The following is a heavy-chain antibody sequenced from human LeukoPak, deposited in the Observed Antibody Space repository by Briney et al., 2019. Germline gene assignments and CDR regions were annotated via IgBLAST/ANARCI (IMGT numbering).Heavy chain of an antibody. D-gene: IGHD3-9*01. CDR2: IYYSGST. V-gene: IGHV4-59*08. Sequence: PSETLSLTCTVSGGSISSYYWSWIRQPPGKGLEWIGYIYYSGSTNYNPSLKSRVTISVDTSKKQFSLKLSSVTAADTAVYYCARGKPDILTADPWGQGTLVTVSS. CDR1: GGSISSYY. CDR3: ARGKPDILTADP. J-gene: IGHJ5*02.